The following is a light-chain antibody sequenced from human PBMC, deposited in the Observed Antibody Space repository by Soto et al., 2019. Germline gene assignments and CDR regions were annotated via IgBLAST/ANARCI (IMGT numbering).Light chain of an antibody. CDR1: SSDVGGYNY. V-gene: IGLV2-14*01. CDR3: ISYTSINLYV. Sequence: QSVLTQPASVSGSPGQSITISCTGTSSDVGGYNYVSWYQQHAGKAPKLMIYDVSSRPSGVSNRFSGSKSGNTASLTISGLQAEDEADYYCISYTSINLYVLGTGTKVTVL. J-gene: IGLJ1*01. CDR2: DVS.